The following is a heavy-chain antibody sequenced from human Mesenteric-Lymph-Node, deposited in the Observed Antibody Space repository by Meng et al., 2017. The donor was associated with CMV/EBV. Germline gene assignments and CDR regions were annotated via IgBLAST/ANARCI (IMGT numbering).Heavy chain of an antibody. CDR1: GGFNQRSYW. Sequence: SGGFNQRSYWGRWVRQPPGKGLEWIGEIYHSGSTNYNPSLKSRVTISVDKSKNQFSLKLSSVTAADTAVYYCARAQRISYQLLPFDYWGQGTLVTVSS. CDR3: ARAQRISYQLLPFDY. D-gene: IGHD2-2*01. V-gene: IGHV4-4*02. J-gene: IGHJ4*02. CDR2: IYHSGST.